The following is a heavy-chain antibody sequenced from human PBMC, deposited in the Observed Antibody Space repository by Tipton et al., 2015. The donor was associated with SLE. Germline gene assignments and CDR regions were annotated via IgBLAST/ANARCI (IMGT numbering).Heavy chain of an antibody. Sequence: TLSLTCAVYGGYFSGYYWSWIRQPPGKGLEWIGEINHSGSTNYNPSLKSRVTISVDTSKNQFSLKLSSVTAADTAVYYCARVYGDYVGYWGQGTLVTVSS. D-gene: IGHD4-17*01. CDR2: INHSGST. CDR3: ARVYGDYVGY. CDR1: GGYFSGYY. J-gene: IGHJ4*02. V-gene: IGHV4-34*01.